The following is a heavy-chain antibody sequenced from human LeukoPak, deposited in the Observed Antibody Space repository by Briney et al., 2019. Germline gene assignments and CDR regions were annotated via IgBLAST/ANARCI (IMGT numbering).Heavy chain of an antibody. CDR1: GFTFSSYS. J-gene: IGHJ4*02. CDR2: ISGSGGST. Sequence: GGSLRLSCAASGFTFSSYSMNWVRQAPGKGLEWVSAISGSGGSTYYADSVKGRFTISRDNSKNTLYLQMNSLRAEDTAVYYCAKARGLWFGELSPRWGQGTLVTVSS. V-gene: IGHV3-23*01. CDR3: AKARGLWFGELSPR. D-gene: IGHD3-10*01.